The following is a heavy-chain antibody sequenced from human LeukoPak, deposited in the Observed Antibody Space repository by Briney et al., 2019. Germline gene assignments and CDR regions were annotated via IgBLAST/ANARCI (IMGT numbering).Heavy chain of an antibody. CDR2: VYYSGNT. D-gene: IGHD2-8*01. V-gene: IGHV4-59*01. CDR3: ARVGNGHFDY. J-gene: IGHJ4*02. Sequence: SETLSLTCIVSGGAISTYYWSWIRQPPGRRLEWIGYVYYSGNTNYNPSLKSRVTISIDTSKNQFSLKLSSVTAADTAVYYCARVGNGHFDYWGQGTLVTVSS. CDR1: GGAISTYY.